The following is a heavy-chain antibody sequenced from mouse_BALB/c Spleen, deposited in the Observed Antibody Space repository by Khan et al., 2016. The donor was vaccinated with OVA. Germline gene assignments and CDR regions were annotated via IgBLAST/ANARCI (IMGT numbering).Heavy chain of an antibody. Sequence: EVELVESGGDLVKPGGSLKLSCAASGFTFSSYGMSLVRQTPDKRLEWVATISSGGSYTYYPDSVKGRFTISRDNAKNTLYLQMSSLKSEDTAMYYCARHEATMILFAYWGQGTLVTVSA. J-gene: IGHJ3*01. D-gene: IGHD2-4*01. CDR2: ISSGGSYT. CDR3: ARHEATMILFAY. V-gene: IGHV5-6*01. CDR1: GFTFSSYG.